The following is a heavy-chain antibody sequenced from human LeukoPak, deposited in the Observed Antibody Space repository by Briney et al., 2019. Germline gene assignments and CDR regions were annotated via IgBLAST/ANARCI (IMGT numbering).Heavy chain of an antibody. CDR2: IWYDGSNK. J-gene: IGHJ4*02. D-gene: IGHD5-24*01. Sequence: GRSLRLSCAASGFTFSSYAMHWVRQAPGKGLEWVAVIWYDGSNKYYADSVKGRFTISRDNSKNTLYLQMNSLRAEDTAVYYCARDNVGGRGLDYWGQGTLVTVSS. CDR3: ARDNVGGRGLDY. CDR1: GFTFSSYA. V-gene: IGHV3-33*08.